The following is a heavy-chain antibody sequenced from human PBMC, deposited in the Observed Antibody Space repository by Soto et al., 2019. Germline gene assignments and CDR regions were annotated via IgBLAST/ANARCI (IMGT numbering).Heavy chain of an antibody. Sequence: HPGGSLRLSCAASGFTFSKYDMYWVRQASGKGLECVSAIGTAGNTYYPDSVKGRFTISRENAKNSVYLQMDSLRAGDTAVYYCARGGIKIRGFDVFYIWGQGTVVTVSS. V-gene: IGHV3-13*04. CDR1: GFTFSKYD. J-gene: IGHJ3*02. CDR2: IGTAGNT. D-gene: IGHD3-10*01. CDR3: ARGGIKIRGFDVFYI.